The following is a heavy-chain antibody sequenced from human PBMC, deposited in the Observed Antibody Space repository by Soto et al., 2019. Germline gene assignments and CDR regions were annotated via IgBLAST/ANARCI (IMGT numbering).Heavy chain of an antibody. Sequence: SETLSLTCTVSGGSISSYYWSWIRQPPGKGLEWIGYIYYSGSTNYNPSLKSRVTISVDTSKNQFSLKLSSVTAADTAVYYCARNHGDYGPMDVWGKGTTVTVSS. V-gene: IGHV4-59*08. CDR1: GGSISSYY. CDR2: IYYSGST. D-gene: IGHD3-10*01. J-gene: IGHJ6*03. CDR3: ARNHGDYGPMDV.